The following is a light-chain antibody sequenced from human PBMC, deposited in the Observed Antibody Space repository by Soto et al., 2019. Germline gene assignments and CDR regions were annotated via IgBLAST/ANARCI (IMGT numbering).Light chain of an antibody. Sequence: EIVMTQSPATLSVSPGERATLSCRASQSVSSNLAWYQQKPGQAPRLLIYGASTRAAGIPARFSGGGSGTEVTLTISSLQSADFAVYYCQQYNNWPPLTFGGGTKVEIK. CDR3: QQYNNWPPLT. CDR2: GAS. J-gene: IGKJ4*01. V-gene: IGKV3-15*01. CDR1: QSVSSN.